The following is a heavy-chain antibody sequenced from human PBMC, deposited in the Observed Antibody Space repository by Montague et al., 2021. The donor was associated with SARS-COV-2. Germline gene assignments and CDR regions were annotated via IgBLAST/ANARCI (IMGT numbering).Heavy chain of an antibody. D-gene: IGHD3-10*01. CDR3: ARLWDFYGSGSYKNSCFDP. J-gene: IGHJ5*02. CDR2: ISYSGST. V-gene: IGHV4-39*02. Sequence: SETLSLTCTVSAGSISTNSYYWAWIRQSPGKGLEWIGSISYSGSTYFNPSLESRLTMSVDTSKNHFSLKLSSVTAADTAVYYCARLWDFYGSGSYKNSCFDPWGQGTRVTVSS. CDR1: AGSISTNSYY.